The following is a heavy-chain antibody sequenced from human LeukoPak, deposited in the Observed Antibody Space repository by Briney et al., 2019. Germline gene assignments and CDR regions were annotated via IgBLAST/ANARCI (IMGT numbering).Heavy chain of an antibody. Sequence: SKTLSLTCAVYGGSFSGYYWSWIRQPPGKGLEWIGEMNHSGSTNYNPSLKSRVTISVDTSKNQFSLKLSSVTAADTAVYYCARGRPQAAAANAEYFQHWGQGTLVTVSS. CDR1: GGSFSGYY. D-gene: IGHD2-2*01. V-gene: IGHV4-34*01. CDR2: MNHSGST. CDR3: ARGRPQAAAANAEYFQH. J-gene: IGHJ1*01.